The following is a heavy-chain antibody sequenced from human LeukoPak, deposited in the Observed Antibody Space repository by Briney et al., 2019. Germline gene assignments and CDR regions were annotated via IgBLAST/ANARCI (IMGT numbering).Heavy chain of an antibody. Sequence: SETLSLTCAVYGGSFSGYYCSWIRQPPGKGLEWIGEINHSGSTNYNPSLKSRVTISVDTSKNQFSLKLSSVTAADTAVYYCARGRVGSSWYGRPNWFDPWGQGTLVTVSS. V-gene: IGHV4-34*01. D-gene: IGHD6-13*01. CDR2: INHSGST. CDR3: ARGRVGSSWYGRPNWFDP. J-gene: IGHJ5*02. CDR1: GGSFSGYY.